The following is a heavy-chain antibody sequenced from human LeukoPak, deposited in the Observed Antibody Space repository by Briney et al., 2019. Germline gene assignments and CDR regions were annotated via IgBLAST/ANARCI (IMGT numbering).Heavy chain of an antibody. J-gene: IGHJ4*02. V-gene: IGHV5-51*01. CDR3: ARQESRHGYTSDFDY. CDR1: GSHFTNYW. D-gene: IGHD5-24*01. Sequence: GESLKISCKSSGSHFTNYWIGWVRQLPGRGLEWMGIIYPVDSDTRYSPSFQGQVTISADKSISTAYLQWSSLKASDTAMYYCARQESRHGYTSDFDYWGQGTLVTVSS. CDR2: IYPVDSDT.